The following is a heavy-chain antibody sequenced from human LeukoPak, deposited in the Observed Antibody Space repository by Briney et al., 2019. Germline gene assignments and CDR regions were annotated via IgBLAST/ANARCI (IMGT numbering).Heavy chain of an antibody. J-gene: IGHJ4*02. D-gene: IGHD1-1*01. CDR3: ARVRSGHWNDY. V-gene: IGHV3-48*03. Sequence: GGSVRLSCAASGLTFSSYEMNWVRQAPGKGLEWVSYINSSGLTTYYADSVKGRFTISRDNAKNSLYLQMNSLRAEDTAVYYCARVRSGHWNDYWGQGTLVTVSS. CDR1: GLTFSSYE. CDR2: INSSGLTT.